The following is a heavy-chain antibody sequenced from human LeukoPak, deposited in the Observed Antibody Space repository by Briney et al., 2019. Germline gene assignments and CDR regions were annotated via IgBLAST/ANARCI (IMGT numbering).Heavy chain of an antibody. V-gene: IGHV3-21*01. Sequence: GGSLRLSCAASGFTFSSYSMNWVRQAPGKGLEWVSSISSSSSYIYYADSVKGRFTISRDNAKNSLYLQMNSLRAEDTAVYYCARGPPGDYVSDYGMDVWGQGTTVTVSS. J-gene: IGHJ6*02. CDR2: ISSSSSYI. CDR1: GFTFSSYS. D-gene: IGHD3-16*01. CDR3: ARGPPGDYVSDYGMDV.